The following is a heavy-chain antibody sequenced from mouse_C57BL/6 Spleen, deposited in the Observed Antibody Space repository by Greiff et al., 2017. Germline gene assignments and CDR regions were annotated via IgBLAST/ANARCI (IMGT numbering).Heavy chain of an antibody. Sequence: VQLQQPGAELVKPGASVKMSCKASGYTFTSYWITWVKQRPGQGLEWIGEIYPGSGSTKYNEKFKSKATLTVDTSSSTAYMQRSSLTSDDSAVYYCARGTGLNGDYWGQGTTLTVSS. V-gene: IGHV1-55*01. D-gene: IGHD3-3*01. CDR1: GYTFTSYW. CDR2: IYPGSGST. CDR3: ARGTGLNGDY. J-gene: IGHJ2*01.